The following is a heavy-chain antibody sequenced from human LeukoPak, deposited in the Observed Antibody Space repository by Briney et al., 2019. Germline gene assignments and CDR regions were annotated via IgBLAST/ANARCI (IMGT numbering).Heavy chain of an antibody. V-gene: IGHV4-34*01. Sequence: SETLSLTCAVYGGYFSGYYWSWIRQPPGKGLEWIGEINHSGSTNYSPSLKSRVTISVDTSKNQFSLKLSSVTAADTAVYSCARVAARGTVVTPGGPFDPWGQGTLVTVSS. D-gene: IGHD4-23*01. J-gene: IGHJ5*02. CDR1: GGYFSGYY. CDR2: INHSGST. CDR3: ARVAARGTVVTPGGPFDP.